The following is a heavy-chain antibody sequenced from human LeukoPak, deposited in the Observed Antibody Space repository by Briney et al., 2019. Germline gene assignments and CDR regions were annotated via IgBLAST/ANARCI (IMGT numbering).Heavy chain of an antibody. CDR2: IYSGGST. Sequence: GSLRLSCAASGFTVSSNYMSWVRQAPGKGLEWVSVIYSGGSTYYADSVKGRFTISRDNSKNTLYLQMNSLRAEDTAVYYCAREIYDYGGNLEDYWGQGTLVTVSS. D-gene: IGHD4-23*01. CDR3: AREIYDYGGNLEDY. CDR1: GFTVSSNY. J-gene: IGHJ4*02. V-gene: IGHV3-53*01.